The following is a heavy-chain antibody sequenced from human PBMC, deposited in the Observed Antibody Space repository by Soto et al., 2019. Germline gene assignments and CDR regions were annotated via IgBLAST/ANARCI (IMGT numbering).Heavy chain of an antibody. D-gene: IGHD3-22*01. V-gene: IGHV1-3*01. J-gene: IGHJ4*02. CDR2: INAGNGNT. CDR1: GYTFTSYA. Sequence: ASVKVSCKASGYTFTSYAMHWVRQAPGQRLEWMGWINAGNGNTKYSQKFQGRVTITRDTSATTAYMELSNLTSEDTAVYYCAREGYDSSSYPFGYWGQGTLVTVSS. CDR3: AREGYDSSSYPFGY.